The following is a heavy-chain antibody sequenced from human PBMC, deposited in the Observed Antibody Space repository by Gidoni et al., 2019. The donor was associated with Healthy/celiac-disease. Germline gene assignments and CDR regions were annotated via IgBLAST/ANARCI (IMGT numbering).Heavy chain of an antibody. CDR3: ARGPPPETIVGATRLDY. CDR1: GFTFISYR. Sequence: EVQLVESGGGLVQPGGSLRLSCAASGFTFISYRMNWVRQAPGKGLEWVSFISSSSSTINYAHAVKGRFTSSRDNDNNSLYLQMISLRDEDTAVYYWARGPPPETIVGATRLDYWGQGTLVTVSS. V-gene: IGHV3-48*02. D-gene: IGHD1-26*01. J-gene: IGHJ4*02. CDR2: ISSSSSTI.